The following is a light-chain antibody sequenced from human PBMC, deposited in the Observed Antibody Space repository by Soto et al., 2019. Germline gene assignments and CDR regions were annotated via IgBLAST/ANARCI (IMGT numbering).Light chain of an antibody. Sequence: DIVGTRCRLGLPVTAGEPASIACRSSDSLRHSNGYNYLDWYLQKPGQSPQLLIYLGSNRASGVPDRFSGSGSGTDFTLKISRVEAEDVGVYYCMQPLQSWTFGQGTKVDI. CDR1: DSLRHSNGYNY. J-gene: IGKJ1*01. CDR3: MQPLQSWT. V-gene: IGKV2-28*01. CDR2: LGS.